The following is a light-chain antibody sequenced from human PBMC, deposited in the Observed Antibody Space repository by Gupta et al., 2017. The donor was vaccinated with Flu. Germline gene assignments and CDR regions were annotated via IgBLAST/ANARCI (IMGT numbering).Light chain of an antibody. V-gene: IGKV1-5*03. CDR3: QHYNNYPWT. CDR2: KAS. Sequence: DIQMTQSPSTLSASVGDRVTITCRASQTISTWLAWYQQKPGKAPNLLIYKASTLESGVPSRFSGSGSGTEFILTISSLQPDDFATYYCQHYNNYPWTFGQGTKVEIK. CDR1: QTISTW. J-gene: IGKJ1*01.